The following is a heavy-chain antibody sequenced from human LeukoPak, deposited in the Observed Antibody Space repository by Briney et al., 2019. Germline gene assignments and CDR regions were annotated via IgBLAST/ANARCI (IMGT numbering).Heavy chain of an antibody. V-gene: IGHV4-34*01. CDR2: INQSGST. CDR3: ARGPPSQYYYGSRLYGMDV. CDR1: GGSFSGYY. J-gene: IGHJ6*04. Sequence: SETLSLTCAVYGGSFSGYYWSWIPQPPGKGVEGIGEINQSGSTNHNPSLKSRVTISVDTSKNQYSLKLSSVTAADTAVYYCARGPPSQYYYGSRLYGMDVWGKGTTVTVSS. D-gene: IGHD3-10*01.